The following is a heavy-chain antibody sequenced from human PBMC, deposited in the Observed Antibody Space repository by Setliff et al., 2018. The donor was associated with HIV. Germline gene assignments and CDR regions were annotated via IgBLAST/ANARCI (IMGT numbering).Heavy chain of an antibody. Sequence: GGSLRLSCAASGLTDTYNYMSWVRQAPGKGLEWVSVIYAGGSTYYADSVKGRFTISRDNSKNMLYLQMDSLRDEDTAVYYCARGRNRNYVVYGMDVWGQGTTVTVSS. V-gene: IGHV3-53*01. CDR3: ARGRNRNYVVYGMDV. CDR1: GLTDTYNY. D-gene: IGHD1-7*01. J-gene: IGHJ6*02. CDR2: IYAGGST.